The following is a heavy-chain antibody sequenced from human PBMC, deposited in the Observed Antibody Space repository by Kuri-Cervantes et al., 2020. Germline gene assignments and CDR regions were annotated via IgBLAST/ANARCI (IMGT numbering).Heavy chain of an antibody. CDR2: IFSNDEK. Sequence: SGPTLVKPTETLTLTCTVSGFSLSNARMGVSWIRQPPGKALEWLAHIFSNDEKSYSTSLKSRLTISKDASKSQVVLTMTNMDPVDTATYHCARRTTVTSNWYFDLWGRGTLVTVSS. CDR1: GFSLSNARMG. CDR3: ARRTTVTSNWYFDL. D-gene: IGHD4-17*01. J-gene: IGHJ2*01. V-gene: IGHV2-26*01.